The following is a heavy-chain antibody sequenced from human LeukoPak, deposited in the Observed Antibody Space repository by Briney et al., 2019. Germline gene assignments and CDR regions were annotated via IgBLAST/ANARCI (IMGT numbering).Heavy chain of an antibody. D-gene: IGHD3-22*01. J-gene: IGHJ6*03. CDR3: ARAYDSSGYLYYYYYMDV. V-gene: IGHV4-39*07. CDR2: TYYSGST. CDR1: GGSISSSSYY. Sequence: PSETLSLTRTVSGGSISSSSYYWGWIRQPPGKGLEWIGSTYYSGSTYYNPSLKSRVTISVDTSKNQFSLKLSSVTAADTAVYYCARAYDSSGYLYYYYYMDVWGKGTTVTVSS.